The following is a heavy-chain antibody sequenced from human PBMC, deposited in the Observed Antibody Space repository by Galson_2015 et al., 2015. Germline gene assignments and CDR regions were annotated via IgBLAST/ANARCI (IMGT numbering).Heavy chain of an antibody. Sequence: LRLSCAASGFTFSSYGMHWVRQAPGKGLEWVAVISYDGSNKYYADSVKGRFTISRDNSKNTLYLQMNSLRAEDTAVYYCARDRTYYDFWSGGYGMDVWGQGTTVTVSS. V-gene: IGHV3-30*03. CDR3: ARDRTYYDFWSGGYGMDV. CDR1: GFTFSSYG. CDR2: ISYDGSNK. J-gene: IGHJ6*02. D-gene: IGHD3-3*01.